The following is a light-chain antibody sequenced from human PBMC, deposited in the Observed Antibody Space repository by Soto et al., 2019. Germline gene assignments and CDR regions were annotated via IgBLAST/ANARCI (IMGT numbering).Light chain of an antibody. CDR2: EVT. J-gene: IGLJ3*02. CDR3: GSRTADNPLVV. V-gene: IGLV2-8*01. Sequence: QSALTQPPSASGSPGQSVTISCTGTSSDIGGYNYVSWYQQHPDTARKLLIYEVTQRPSGVPDRFSGSKSGNTASLTVSGLQAEDEADYYCGSRTADNPLVVFGGGTKLTVL. CDR1: SSDIGGYNY.